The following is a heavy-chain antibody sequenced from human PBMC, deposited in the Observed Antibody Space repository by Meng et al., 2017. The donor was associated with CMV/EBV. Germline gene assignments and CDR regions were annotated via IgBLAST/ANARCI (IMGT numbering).Heavy chain of an antibody. V-gene: IGHV4-59*01. CDR3: AREEDYYGMDV. CDR1: GGSISSYY. J-gene: IGHJ6*02. CDR2: IYYSGST. Sequence: SETLSLTCTVSGGSISSYYWSWIRQPPGKGLEWIGYIYYSGSTNYNPSLKSRVTISVDTSKNQFSLKLSSVTAADTAVYYCAREEDYYGMDVWGQGTTVTVSS.